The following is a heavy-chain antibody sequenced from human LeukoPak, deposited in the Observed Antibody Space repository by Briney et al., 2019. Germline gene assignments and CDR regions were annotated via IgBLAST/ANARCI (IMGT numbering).Heavy chain of an antibody. D-gene: IGHD5-12*01. V-gene: IGHV3-7*01. Sequence: TGGSLRLSCAASGFTFSNYWMSWVRQAPGKGLEWVANIKEDGSEKYYVDSVKGRFTISRDNAKNSVYLQMKSLRVEDTAVYYCASQGVYSGSDLDYFDYWGQGALVTVS. CDR2: IKEDGSEK. CDR3: ASQGVYSGSDLDYFDY. CDR1: GFTFSNYW. J-gene: IGHJ4*02.